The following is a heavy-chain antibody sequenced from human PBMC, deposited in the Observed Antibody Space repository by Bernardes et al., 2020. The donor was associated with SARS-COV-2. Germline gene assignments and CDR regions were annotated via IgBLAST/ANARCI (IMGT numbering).Heavy chain of an antibody. D-gene: IGHD1-1*01. J-gene: IGHJ3*02. CDR3: AKDTTLGTGGVGAFDI. V-gene: IGHV3-23*01. Sequence: GGSLRLSCAASGFTFSSYAMSWVRQAPGKGLEWVSAISGSGGSTYYADSVKGRFTISRDNSKNTLYLQMNSLRAEDTAVYYCAKDTTLGTGGVGAFDIWGQGTMVTVSS. CDR1: GFTFSSYA. CDR2: ISGSGGST.